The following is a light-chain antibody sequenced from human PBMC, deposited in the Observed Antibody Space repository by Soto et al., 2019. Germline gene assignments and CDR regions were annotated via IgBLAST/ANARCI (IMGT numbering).Light chain of an antibody. CDR2: GAS. CDR1: QSVSNDF. V-gene: IGKV3-20*01. J-gene: IGKJ1*01. CDR3: QQYGSSPPRT. Sequence: ENVLRQSPGILSLYPGQRVTLSCRASQSVSNDFLAWYQQKPGQAPRLLIYGASTRATDVPDRFSGSGSGADFTLTISRLEPEDFAVYYCQQYGSSPPRTFGQGTKVDI.